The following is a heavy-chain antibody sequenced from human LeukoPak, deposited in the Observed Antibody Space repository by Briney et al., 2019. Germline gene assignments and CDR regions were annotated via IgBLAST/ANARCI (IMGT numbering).Heavy chain of an antibody. V-gene: IGHV3-30-3*01. J-gene: IGHJ4*02. CDR2: ISYDGSNK. CDR1: GFTFSSYA. CDR3: AREPGYDFWSGYSIPYYFDY. D-gene: IGHD3-3*01. Sequence: PGGSLRLSCAASGFTFSSYAMHWVRQAPGKGLEWVAVISYDGSNKYYADSVKGRFTISRDNSKNTLYLQMNSLRAEDTAVYYCAREPGYDFWSGYSIPYYFDYWGQGTLVTVSS.